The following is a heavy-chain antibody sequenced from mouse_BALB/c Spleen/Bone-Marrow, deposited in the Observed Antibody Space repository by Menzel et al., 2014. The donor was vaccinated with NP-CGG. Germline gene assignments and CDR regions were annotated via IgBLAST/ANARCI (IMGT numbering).Heavy chain of an antibody. V-gene: IGHV1-54*03. D-gene: IGHD2-2*01. CDR2: INPGSGGT. J-gene: IGHJ2*01. Sequence: QVQLQQSGAELVRPGTSVKVSCKASGYAFTNYSIEWVKQRPGHPPEWIGVINPGSGGTNYNEKFKGKATLTADNSSNTAYMHLSSLTSDDSAVYFCARGGHGSYWGQGTTLTVSS. CDR3: ARGGHGSY. CDR1: GYAFTNYS.